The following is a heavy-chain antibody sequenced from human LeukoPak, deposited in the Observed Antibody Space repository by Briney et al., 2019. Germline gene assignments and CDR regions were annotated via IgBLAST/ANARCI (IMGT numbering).Heavy chain of an antibody. CDR2: IYYSGST. J-gene: IGHJ4*02. V-gene: IGHV4-59*01. Sequence: SETLSLTCTVSGGSISSYYWSWIQQPPGKGLEWIGYIYYSGSTNYNPSLKSRVTMSVDTSKNQFSLKLSSVTAADTAVYYCARDRGVGFGPYFDYWGQGTLVTVSS. CDR1: GGSISSYY. D-gene: IGHD3-10*01. CDR3: ARDRGVGFGPYFDY.